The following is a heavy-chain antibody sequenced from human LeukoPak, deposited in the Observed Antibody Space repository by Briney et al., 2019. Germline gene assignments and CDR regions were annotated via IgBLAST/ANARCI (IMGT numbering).Heavy chain of an antibody. D-gene: IGHD1-26*01. V-gene: IGHV4-39*01. Sequence: SETLSLTRTVSGYSISSSTYFWGWARQPPGKGLEWIGSIYYDGSTHHNPSLKSRVTISADTSKNQYSLRLTSVTAADTAVYYCAIDSGDHRVVYWGQGTLVTVSS. CDR2: IYYDGST. CDR3: AIDSGDHRVVY. CDR1: GYSISSSTYF. J-gene: IGHJ4*02.